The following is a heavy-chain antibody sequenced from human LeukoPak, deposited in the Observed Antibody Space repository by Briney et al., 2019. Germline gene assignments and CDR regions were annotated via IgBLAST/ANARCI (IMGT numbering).Heavy chain of an antibody. CDR2: IKQDGSEK. J-gene: IGHJ4*02. D-gene: IGHD6-6*01. CDR1: GFTFSSYW. CDR3: ARGEAELPEYSSSSPSFGY. V-gene: IGHV3-7*01. Sequence: PGGSLRLSCAASGFTFSSYWMSWVRQAPGKGLEWVANIKQDGSEKYYVDSVKGRFTISRDNAKNSLYLQMNSLRAEDTAVYYCARGEAELPEYSSSSPSFGYWGQGTLVTVSS.